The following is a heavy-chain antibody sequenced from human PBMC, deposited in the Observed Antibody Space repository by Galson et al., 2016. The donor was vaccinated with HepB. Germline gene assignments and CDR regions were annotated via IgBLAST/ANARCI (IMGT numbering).Heavy chain of an antibody. V-gene: IGHV3-11*01. CDR3: ARMVPLYSDGWYVRGDGWFDP. D-gene: IGHD6-19*01. Sequence: LRLSCATSGFTFSYYYMSWIRQAPGKGLEWVSYISGDGRTINYADSVKGRFTISRDNAKNSLHLQMNSLRAEDTAVYYCARMVPLYSDGWYVRGDGWFDPWGQGTLVTVSS. CDR1: GFTFSYYY. CDR2: ISGDGRTI. J-gene: IGHJ5*02.